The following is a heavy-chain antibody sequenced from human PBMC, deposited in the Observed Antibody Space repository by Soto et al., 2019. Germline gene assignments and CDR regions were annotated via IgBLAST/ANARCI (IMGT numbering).Heavy chain of an antibody. Sequence: SETLSLTCTVSGGSISSGGYYWSWIRQHPGKGLEWIGYIFYSGSTYYNPSLKSRVSISVDTSKNQFSLNLNSVTAADTAVYYCARVDTSMGATCVSYWGQGTLVTVS. V-gene: IGHV4-31*03. D-gene: IGHD1-26*01. CDR2: IFYSGST. CDR3: ARVDTSMGATCVSY. J-gene: IGHJ4*02. CDR1: GGSISSGGYY.